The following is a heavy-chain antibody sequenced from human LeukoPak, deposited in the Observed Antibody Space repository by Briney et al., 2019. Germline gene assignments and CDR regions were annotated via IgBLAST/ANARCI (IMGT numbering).Heavy chain of an antibody. D-gene: IGHD3-22*01. J-gene: IGHJ4*02. Sequence: SETLSLTCIVSGGSIMSYYWSWIRQLPGKGLEWIGYIYYSGSTNYNPSLKSRVTISVDTSNNQFSLKLRSVTAADTAVYYCAREDDGSGYYNYWGQGTLVTVSS. CDR1: GGSIMSYY. CDR3: AREDDGSGYYNY. CDR2: IYYSGST. V-gene: IGHV4-59*01.